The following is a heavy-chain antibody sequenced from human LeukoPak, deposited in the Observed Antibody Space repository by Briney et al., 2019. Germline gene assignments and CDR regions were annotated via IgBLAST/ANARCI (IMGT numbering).Heavy chain of an antibody. J-gene: IGHJ4*02. V-gene: IGHV4-59*08. D-gene: IGHD3-16*01. CDR3: ASILGGSYFDY. CDR2: IYYSGST. Sequence: SETLSLTCTVSGGSISSYYWSWIRQPPGKGLEWIGYIYYSGSTTYNPSLRSRVTISVDTSKNQFSLKLSSVAATDTAVYYCASILGGSYFDYWGQGTLVTVSS. CDR1: GGSISSYY.